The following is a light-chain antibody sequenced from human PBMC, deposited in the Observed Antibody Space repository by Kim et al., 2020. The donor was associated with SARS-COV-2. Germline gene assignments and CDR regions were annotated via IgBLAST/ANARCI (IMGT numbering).Light chain of an antibody. CDR3: QQYNNWPYT. Sequence: SPGETSTTSCRASQSVSSSLAWYQRTAGQAPRLLICGASTRATGLPARFSASGSGTEFTLTISSLQSEDFAVYYCQQYNNWPYTFGQGTKLEI. V-gene: IGKV3-15*01. J-gene: IGKJ2*01. CDR2: GAS. CDR1: QSVSSS.